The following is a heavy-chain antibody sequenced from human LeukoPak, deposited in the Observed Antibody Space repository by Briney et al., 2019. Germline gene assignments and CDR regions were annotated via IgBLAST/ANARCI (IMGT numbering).Heavy chain of an antibody. D-gene: IGHD1-1*01. CDR2: IWYDGSSK. J-gene: IGHJ4*02. CDR1: GFSFSSYG. CDR3: ARVPSGTLNLDPYFDY. Sequence: PGGSLRLSCAASGFSFSSYGIHWVRQTPGKGLEWVAVIWYDGSSKYYGDTVKGRFTISRDNSKNTLYLQMNSLRAEDTAVYYCARVPSGTLNLDPYFDYWGQGTLVTVSS. V-gene: IGHV3-33*01.